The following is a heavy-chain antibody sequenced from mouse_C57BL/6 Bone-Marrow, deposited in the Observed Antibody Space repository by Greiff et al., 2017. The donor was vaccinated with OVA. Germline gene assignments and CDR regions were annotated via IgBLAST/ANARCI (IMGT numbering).Heavy chain of an antibody. J-gene: IGHJ2*01. CDR1: GYAFSSSW. Sequence: VQLQQSGPELVKPGASVKISCKASGYAFSSSWMNWVKQRPGKGLEWIGRIYPGDGDTNYNGKFKGKATLTADKSSSTAYMQLSSLTSEDSAVYFCAKGWDEDYWGQGTTLTVSS. V-gene: IGHV1-82*01. CDR2: IYPGDGDT. D-gene: IGHD3-3*01. CDR3: AKGWDEDY.